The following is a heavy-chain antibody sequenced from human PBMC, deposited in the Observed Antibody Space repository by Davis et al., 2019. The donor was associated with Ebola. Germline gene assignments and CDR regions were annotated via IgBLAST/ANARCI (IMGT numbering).Heavy chain of an antibody. V-gene: IGHV5-51*01. D-gene: IGHD2-2*01. CDR2: IYPGGSET. CDR3: ARQGTTSWDS. Sequence: GESLKISCKGSGYTFGNFWIAWVRQMPGKGLEWMGLIYPGGSETRYSPSFRGQVTISADKSIRTAYLHWNSLKASDTATYYCARQGTTSWDSWGQGTLVTVSS. J-gene: IGHJ4*02. CDR1: GYTFGNFW.